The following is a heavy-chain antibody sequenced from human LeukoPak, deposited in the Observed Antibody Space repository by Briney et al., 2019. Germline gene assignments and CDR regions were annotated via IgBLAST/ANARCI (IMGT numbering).Heavy chain of an antibody. Sequence: SQTLSLTCTVSGGSISSGGYYWSWIRQHPGKGLEWIGYIYYSGGTYYNPSLKSRVTISVDTSKNQFSLKLSSVTAADTAVYYCARGDYYEFNWFDPWGEGTLVTVSS. CDR1: GGSISSGGYY. J-gene: IGHJ5*02. CDR2: IYYSGGT. D-gene: IGHD3-22*01. CDR3: ARGDYYEFNWFDP. V-gene: IGHV4-31*03.